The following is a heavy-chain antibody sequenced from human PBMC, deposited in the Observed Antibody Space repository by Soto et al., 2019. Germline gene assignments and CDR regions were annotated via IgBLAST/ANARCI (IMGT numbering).Heavy chain of an antibody. CDR2: FDPEDGET. D-gene: IGHD6-19*01. J-gene: IGHJ4*02. Sequence: ASVKVSCKVSGYTLTELSMHWVRQAPGKGLEWMGGFDPEDGETIYAQKFQGRVTMTEDTSTDTLYLQMNSLRAEDTAVYYCASNFIAVAGTGDDYWGQGTLVTVSS. V-gene: IGHV1-24*01. CDR3: ASNFIAVAGTGDDY. CDR1: GYTLTELS.